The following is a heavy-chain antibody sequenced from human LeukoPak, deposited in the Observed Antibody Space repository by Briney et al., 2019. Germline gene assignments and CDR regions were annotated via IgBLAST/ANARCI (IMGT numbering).Heavy chain of an antibody. J-gene: IGHJ1*01. CDR2: IRSKANSYAT. CDR1: GFTFSGST. V-gene: IGHV3-73*01. CDR3: TSPRADSGATYFRH. Sequence: GGSLKLSCAASGFTFSGSTIHWVRQASGKGLEWIGRIRSKANSYATAYAASVKGRFTISRDDAKNTAYLQMDSLKTEDTAVYYCTSPRADSGATYFRHWGQGTLVTVSS. D-gene: IGHD6-19*01.